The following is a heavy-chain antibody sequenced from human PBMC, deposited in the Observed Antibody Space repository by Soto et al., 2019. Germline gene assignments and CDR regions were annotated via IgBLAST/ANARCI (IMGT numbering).Heavy chain of an antibody. Sequence: GGSLRLSCAASGFTFSSYAMHWVRQAPGKGLEWVAVISYDGSNKYYADSVKGRFTISRDNSKNTLYLQMNSLRAEDTAVYYCARVKDTPYYYYYGMDVWGQGTTVTVSS. CDR2: ISYDGSNK. V-gene: IGHV3-30-3*01. J-gene: IGHJ6*02. CDR3: ARVKDTPYYYYYGMDV. CDR1: GFTFSSYA. D-gene: IGHD5-18*01.